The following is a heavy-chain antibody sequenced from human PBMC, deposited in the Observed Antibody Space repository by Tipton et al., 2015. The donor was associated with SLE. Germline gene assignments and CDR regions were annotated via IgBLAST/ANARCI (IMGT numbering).Heavy chain of an antibody. J-gene: IGHJ4*02. CDR2: VYSSGTT. CDR3: VVCSPSSCSYFDY. V-gene: IGHV4-61*09. D-gene: IGHD2-2*01. CDR1: GGPVSGGTYY. Sequence: TLSLTCSVSGGPVSGGTYYWTWFRQPAGKPLEWIGHVYSSGTTNYNPSLKSRVTISTDRSKNHFSLALTSVTAADTAVYYCVVCSPSSCSYFDYWGQGRLVTVSS.